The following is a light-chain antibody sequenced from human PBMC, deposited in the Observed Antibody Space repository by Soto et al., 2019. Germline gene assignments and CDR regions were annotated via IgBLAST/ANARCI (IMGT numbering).Light chain of an antibody. CDR1: QPITAW. CDR2: DAS. V-gene: IGKV1-5*01. J-gene: IGKJ1*01. CDR3: QHYNSYSEA. Sequence: DIQMTQSPSTLSASVGDRVTITCRASQPITAWLAWYQQKPGKAPNLLIYDASDLQSGVPSRFSGSGSGTEFTLTITGLQPDDFATYYCQHYNSYSEAFGKGTKVDI.